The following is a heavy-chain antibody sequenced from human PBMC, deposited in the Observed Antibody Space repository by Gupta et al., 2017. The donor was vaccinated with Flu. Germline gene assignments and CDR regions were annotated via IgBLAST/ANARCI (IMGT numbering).Heavy chain of an antibody. CDR3: ASMYYYDSSFYYYYGMDV. J-gene: IGHJ6*02. Sequence: EVQLVESGGGLVKPGGSLRLSCAASGFTFSSYSMNWVRQAPGKGLEWVSSISSSSSYIYYADSVKGRFTISRDNAKNSLYLQMNRLRAEDTAVYYCASMYYYDSSFYYYYGMDVWGQGTTVTVSS. CDR2: ISSSSSYI. V-gene: IGHV3-21*01. CDR1: GFTFSSYS. D-gene: IGHD3-22*01.